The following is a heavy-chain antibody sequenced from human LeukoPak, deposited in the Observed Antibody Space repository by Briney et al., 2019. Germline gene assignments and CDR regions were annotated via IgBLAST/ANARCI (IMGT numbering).Heavy chain of an antibody. J-gene: IGHJ3*02. CDR3: AKGINYGGNSGPRGAFDI. CDR2: ISGSGGST. V-gene: IGHV3-23*01. D-gene: IGHD4-23*01. Sequence: AISGSGGSTYYADSVKGRFTISRDNSKNTLYLQMNSLRAEDTAVYYCAKGINYGGNSGPRGAFDIWGQGTMVTVSS.